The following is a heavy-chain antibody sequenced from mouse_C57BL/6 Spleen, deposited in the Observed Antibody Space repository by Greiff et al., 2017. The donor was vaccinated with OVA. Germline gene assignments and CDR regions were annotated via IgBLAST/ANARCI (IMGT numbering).Heavy chain of an antibody. CDR3: ARDAYYTNGGYFDV. CDR2: ISDGGSYT. V-gene: IGHV5-4*01. D-gene: IGHD2-12*01. CDR1: GFTFSSYA. J-gene: IGHJ1*03. Sequence: EVQRVESGGGLVKPGGSLKLSCAASGFTFSSYAMSWVRQTPEKRLEWVATISDGGSYTYYPDNVKGRFTISRDNAKNNLYLQMSHLKSEDTAMYYCARDAYYTNGGYFDVWGTGTTVTVSS.